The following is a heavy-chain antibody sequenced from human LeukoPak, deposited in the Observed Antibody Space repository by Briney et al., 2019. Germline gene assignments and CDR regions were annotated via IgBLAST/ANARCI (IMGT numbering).Heavy chain of an antibody. J-gene: IGHJ5*02. CDR2: IYYSGST. V-gene: IGHV4-31*03. D-gene: IGHD3-3*01. CDR3: ARVGRSGYRYNWFDP. Sequence: SQTLSLTCTVSGGSISSGGYYWSWIRQHPGKGLEWIGYIYYSGSTYYNPSLKSRVTISVDTSKNQSSLKLSSVTAADTAVYYCARVGRSGYRYNWFDPWGQGTLVTVSS. CDR1: GGSISSGGYY.